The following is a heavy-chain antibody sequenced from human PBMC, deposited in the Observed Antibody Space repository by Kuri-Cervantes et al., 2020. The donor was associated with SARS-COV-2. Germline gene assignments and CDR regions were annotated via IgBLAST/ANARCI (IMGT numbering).Heavy chain of an antibody. V-gene: IGHV3-30*03. Sequence: GESLKISCAASGFTFSSYGMHWVRQAPGKGLEWVAVISYDGSNKYYADSVKGRFTISRDNSKNTLYLQMNSLRAEDTAVYYCARDLAVAGLGGFDYWGQGTLVTVSS. D-gene: IGHD6-19*01. CDR1: GFTFSSYG. CDR2: ISYDGSNK. J-gene: IGHJ4*02. CDR3: ARDLAVAGLGGFDY.